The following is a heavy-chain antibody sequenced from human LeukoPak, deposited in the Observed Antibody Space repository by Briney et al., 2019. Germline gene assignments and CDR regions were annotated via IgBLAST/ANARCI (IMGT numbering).Heavy chain of an antibody. CDR2: ISAYNGNT. Sequence: ASVKVSCKASGYTFTSYGISWVRQAPGEGLEWVGWISAYNGNTNYAQKLQGRVTMTTDTSTSTAYMELRSLRSDDTAVYYCARVSLNYYYYMDVWGKGTTVTISS. CDR1: GYTFTSYG. J-gene: IGHJ6*03. V-gene: IGHV1-18*01. CDR3: ARVSLNYYYYMDV.